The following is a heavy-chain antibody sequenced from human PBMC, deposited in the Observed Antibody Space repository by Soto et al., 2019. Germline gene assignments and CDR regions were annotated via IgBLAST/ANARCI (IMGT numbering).Heavy chain of an antibody. CDR3: ARDREDIVVVAAATGTNWFDS. V-gene: IGHV1-3*01. CDR1: GYTFSNYA. J-gene: IGHJ5*01. Sequence: ASVKVSCKASGYTFSNYAMHWVRQAPGQRLERMGWINAGSGSTRYSQKFQGRGTITRDTSASTAYMELSSLRSEDTAVYYCARDREDIVVVAAATGTNWFDSRGQGTLVTVSS. D-gene: IGHD2-15*01. CDR2: INAGSGST.